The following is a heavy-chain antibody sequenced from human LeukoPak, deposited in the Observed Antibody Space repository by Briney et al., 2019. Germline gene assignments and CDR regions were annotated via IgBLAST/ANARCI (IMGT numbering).Heavy chain of an antibody. CDR2: IHYSGSS. CDR1: GNSISSGDYY. J-gene: IGHJ5*02. Sequence: SETLSLTCTVSGNSISSGDYYWSWIPQPPGKGLEWIGYIHYSGSSDYNPALKSRVSISVDASKNQFSLKLTSVTAADTAVYFCVSRADWFDPWGPGTLVTVSS. V-gene: IGHV4-30-4*01. CDR3: VSRADWFDP.